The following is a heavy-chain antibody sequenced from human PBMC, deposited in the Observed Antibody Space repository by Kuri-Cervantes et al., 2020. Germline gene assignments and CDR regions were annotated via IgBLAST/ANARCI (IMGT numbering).Heavy chain of an antibody. D-gene: IGHD6-13*01. CDR2: ISAYNGNT. V-gene: IGHV1-18*01. CDR1: GYTFTSYG. CDR3: ARGVPPIAAAGTEDYYYGMDV. Sequence: ASVKVSCKASGYTFTSYGISWVRQAPGQGLEWMGWISAYNGNTNYAQKLQGRVTMTTDTSTSTAYMELRSLRSDDTAVYYCARGVPPIAAAGTEDYYYGMDVCGQGTTVTVSS. J-gene: IGHJ6*02.